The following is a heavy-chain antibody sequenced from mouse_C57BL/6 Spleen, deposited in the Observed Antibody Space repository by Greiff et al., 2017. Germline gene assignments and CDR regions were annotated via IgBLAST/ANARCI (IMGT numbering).Heavy chain of an antibody. CDR1: GYTFTDYE. V-gene: IGHV1-15*01. CDR2: IDPETGGT. J-gene: IGHJ1*03. D-gene: IGHD1-1*01. Sequence: QVQLQQSGAELVRPGASVTLSCKASGYTFTDYEMHWVKQTPVHGLEWIGAIDPETGGTAYNQKFKGKAILTADKSSSTAYMELRSLTSEDSAVYYCTRSGATVVATRNWYFDVWGTGTTVTVSS. CDR3: TRSGATVVATRNWYFDV.